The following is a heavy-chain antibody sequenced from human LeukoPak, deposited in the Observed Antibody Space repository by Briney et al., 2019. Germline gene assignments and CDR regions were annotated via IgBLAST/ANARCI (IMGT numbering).Heavy chain of an antibody. CDR3: ARARYGDYVPFDY. CDR1: GGTFSSYA. CDR2: IIPIFGTA. J-gene: IGHJ4*02. V-gene: IGHV1-69*13. Sequence: GASVKVSCKASGGTFSSYAISWVRQAPGQGLEWMGGIIPIFGTANYAQKFQGRVTITADESTSTAYMELSSLRSEDTAVYCCARARYGDYVPFDYWGQGTLVTVSS. D-gene: IGHD4-17*01.